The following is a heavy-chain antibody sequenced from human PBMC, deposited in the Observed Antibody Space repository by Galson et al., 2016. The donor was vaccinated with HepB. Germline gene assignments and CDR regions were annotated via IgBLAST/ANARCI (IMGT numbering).Heavy chain of an antibody. D-gene: IGHD2-15*01. CDR3: ATWGGVRYYSGGGYFPALFDR. CDR2: IKGKTDGGTT. Sequence: SLRLSCAASGFIFNNAWMTWVRQAPGKGLEWVGHIKGKTDGGTTDYAAPVKGRFTISREDSKSTPYLQMNSLKTEATAVYYCATWGGVRYYSGGGYFPALFDRWGQGSLVTVSS. V-gene: IGHV3-15*01. J-gene: IGHJ4*02. CDR1: GFIFNNAW.